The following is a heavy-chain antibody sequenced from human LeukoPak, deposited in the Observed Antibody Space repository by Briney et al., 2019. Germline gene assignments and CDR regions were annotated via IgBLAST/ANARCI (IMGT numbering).Heavy chain of an antibody. J-gene: IGHJ4*02. Sequence: GGSLRLSCAASGFTFSNYAMGWVRQAPGKGLEWVSGISDTGSSTNYADSVRGRFTSSRDNSKNTLYLQMNSLRAEDTAVYFCAKNLWSGYTYFDYWGQGTLVTVSS. CDR1: GFTFSNYA. CDR2: ISDTGSST. CDR3: AKNLWSGYTYFDY. D-gene: IGHD3-3*01. V-gene: IGHV3-23*01.